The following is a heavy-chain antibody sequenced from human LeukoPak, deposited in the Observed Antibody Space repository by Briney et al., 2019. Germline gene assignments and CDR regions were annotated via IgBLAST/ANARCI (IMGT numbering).Heavy chain of an antibody. CDR1: GFTFSNYA. CDR2: ISNSDNKP. Sequence: PGGSLRLSCAASGFTFSNYAMSWARQAPGKGLEWVSTISNSDNKPYYADSVKGRFTISRDNSKNTLHLQMNSLTAEDTAMYYCAKATGTLGNWGQGTLVTVSS. CDR3: AKATGTLGN. J-gene: IGHJ4*02. V-gene: IGHV3-23*01. D-gene: IGHD1-1*01.